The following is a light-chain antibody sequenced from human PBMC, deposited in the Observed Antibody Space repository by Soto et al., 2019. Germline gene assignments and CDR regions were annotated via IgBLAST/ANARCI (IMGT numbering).Light chain of an antibody. CDR3: QQYDSWPPA. CDR2: DAS. J-gene: IGKJ4*01. Sequence: EVVMTQSPATLSVSPGERATLSCRASQSVGSNLAWYQQKPGQAPRLLIYDASTRATGIPARVSGSGSGTEFSLTISSLQSADFVVYYCQQYDSWPPAFGGGTKVDIK. V-gene: IGKV3D-15*01. CDR1: QSVGSN.